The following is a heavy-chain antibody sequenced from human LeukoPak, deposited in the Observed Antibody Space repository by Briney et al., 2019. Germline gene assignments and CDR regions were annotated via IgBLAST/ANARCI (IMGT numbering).Heavy chain of an antibody. CDR2: IIPIFGTA. CDR1: GGTFSSYA. D-gene: IGHD2-2*02. J-gene: IGHJ4*02. CDR3: ATRYCSSTSCYMTDYYFDY. Sequence: SVKVSCKASGGTFSSYAISWVRQAPGQGLEWMGGIIPIFGTANYAQKFQGRVTITTDESTSTAYMELSSLRSEDTAVYYCATRYCSSTSCYMTDYYFDYWGQGTLVTVSS. V-gene: IGHV1-69*05.